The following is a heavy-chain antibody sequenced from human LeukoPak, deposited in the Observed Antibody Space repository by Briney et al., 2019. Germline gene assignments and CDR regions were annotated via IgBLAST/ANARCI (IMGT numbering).Heavy chain of an antibody. Sequence: ASMKVSCKASGYTFTSYDINWVRQATGQGLEWMGWMNPNSGNTGYAQKFQGRVTMTRNTSISTAYMELSSLRSEDTAVYYCARGRGLYSYGYDAFDIWGQGTMVTVSS. D-gene: IGHD5-18*01. J-gene: IGHJ3*02. V-gene: IGHV1-8*01. CDR2: MNPNSGNT. CDR1: GYTFTSYD. CDR3: ARGRGLYSYGYDAFDI.